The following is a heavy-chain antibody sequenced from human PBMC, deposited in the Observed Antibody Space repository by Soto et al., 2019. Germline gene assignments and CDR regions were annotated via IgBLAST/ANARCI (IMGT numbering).Heavy chain of an antibody. CDR1: GYTFTGYY. CDR2: INPNSGGT. CDR3: ARAGSDYDFWSGYTHYYYYGMDV. Sequence: GASVKVSCKASGYTFTGYYMHWVRQAPGQGLEWMGWINPNSGGTNYAQKFQGWVTMTRDTSISTAYMELSRLRSDDTAVYYCARAGSDYDFWSGYTHYYYYGMDVWGQGTTVTVSS. D-gene: IGHD3-3*01. J-gene: IGHJ6*02. V-gene: IGHV1-2*04.